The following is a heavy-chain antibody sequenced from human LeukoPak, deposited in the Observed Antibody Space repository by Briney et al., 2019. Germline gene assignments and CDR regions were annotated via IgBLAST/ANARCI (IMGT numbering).Heavy chain of an antibody. J-gene: IGHJ4*02. CDR2: ISGSGGST. CDR1: GFTFSSYA. CDR3: AKDPLAESIEVAGHFDY. D-gene: IGHD6-19*01. Sequence: GGSLRLSCADSGFTFSSYAMSWVRQAPGKGLEWVSAISGSGGSTYYADSVKGRFTISRDNSKNTLYLQMNSLRAEDTAVYYCAKDPLAESIEVAGHFDYWGQGTLVTVSS. V-gene: IGHV3-23*01.